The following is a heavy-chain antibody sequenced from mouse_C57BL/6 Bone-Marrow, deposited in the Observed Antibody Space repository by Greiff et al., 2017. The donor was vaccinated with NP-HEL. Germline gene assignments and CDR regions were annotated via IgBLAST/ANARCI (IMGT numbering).Heavy chain of an antibody. J-gene: IGHJ4*01. V-gene: IGHV14-4*01. D-gene: IGHD1-1*01. CDR3: TTGGSSPYAMDY. Sequence: EVQLVESGAELVRPGASVKLSCTVSGFTFKDDSMHWVKQRPEQGLEWIGWIDPENGDTEYAPKFQGKATITADTSSNTAYLQLSSLTSEDTAVYYCTTGGSSPYAMDYWGQGTAVTVTA. CDR1: GFTFKDDS. CDR2: IDPENGDT.